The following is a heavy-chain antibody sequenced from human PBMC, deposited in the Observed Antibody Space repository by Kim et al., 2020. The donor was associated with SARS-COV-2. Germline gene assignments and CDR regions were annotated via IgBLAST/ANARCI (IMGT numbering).Heavy chain of an antibody. CDR2: IYYSGST. V-gene: IGHV4-31*03. D-gene: IGHD3-10*01. Sequence: SETLSLTCTVSGGSISSGGYYWSWIRQHPGKGLEWIGYIYYSGSTYYNPSLKSRVTISVDTSKNQFSLKLSSVTAADTALYYCARGDTMVRGGIITLHYFGYWGQGTLGTVSS. CDR1: GGSISSGGYY. CDR3: ARGDTMVRGGIITLHYFGY. J-gene: IGHJ4*02.